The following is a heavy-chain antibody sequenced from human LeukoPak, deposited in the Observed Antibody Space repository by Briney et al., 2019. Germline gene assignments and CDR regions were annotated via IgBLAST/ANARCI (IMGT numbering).Heavy chain of an antibody. CDR1: GYTFTSYG. Sequence: GXSXTVSCKASGYTFTSYGISWVRQAPGQGLEWMGWISAYNGNTNYAQKLQGRVTMTTDTSTSTAYMELRSLRSDDMAVYYCARVEYGDYADYWGQGXLVTVSS. D-gene: IGHD4-17*01. CDR3: ARVEYGDYADY. J-gene: IGHJ4*02. CDR2: ISAYNGNT. V-gene: IGHV1-18*03.